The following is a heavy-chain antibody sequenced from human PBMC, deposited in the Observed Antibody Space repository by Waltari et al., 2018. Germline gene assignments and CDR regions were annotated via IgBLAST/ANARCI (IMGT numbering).Heavy chain of an antibody. CDR1: GFTFSSYG. V-gene: IGHV3-30*02. J-gene: IGHJ4*02. CDR2: IRYDGSNK. Sequence: QVQLVESGGGVVQPGGSLRLSCSASGFTFSSYGLPWVRQAPGKGLEWVAFIRYDGSNKYYADSVKGRFTISRDNSKNTLYLQMNSLRAEDTAVYYCAKLGLYGGNLGYFDYWGQGTLVTVSS. CDR3: AKLGLYGGNLGYFDY. D-gene: IGHD2-21*02.